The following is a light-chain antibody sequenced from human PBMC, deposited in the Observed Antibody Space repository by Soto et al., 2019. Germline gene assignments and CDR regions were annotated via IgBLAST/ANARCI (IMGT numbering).Light chain of an antibody. Sequence: QSVLTQPPSVSGAPGQRVTISCTGSSSNIGAGYDVHWYQQLPGTAPKLLIYGNSNRPSGVPDRFSGSKSGTSASLAITGLQAEDEADYYCQSYDSSVIGRWVFGGGTKLTVL. CDR1: SSNIGAGYD. CDR2: GNS. J-gene: IGLJ3*02. CDR3: QSYDSSVIGRWV. V-gene: IGLV1-40*01.